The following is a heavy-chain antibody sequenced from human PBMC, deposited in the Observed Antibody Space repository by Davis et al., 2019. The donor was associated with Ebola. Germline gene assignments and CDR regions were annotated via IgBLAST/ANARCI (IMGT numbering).Heavy chain of an antibody. V-gene: IGHV4-39*01. CDR3: ARRSGSYFDY. CDR2: IYYSGST. Sequence: MPSETLSLTCTVSGGSTSSSSYYWGWIRKHPGKGLEWIGSIYYSGSTYYNPSLKSRVTISVDTSKNQFSLKLSSVTAADTAVYYCARRSGSYFDYWGQGTLVTVSS. CDR1: GGSTSSSSYY. J-gene: IGHJ4*02. D-gene: IGHD1-26*01.